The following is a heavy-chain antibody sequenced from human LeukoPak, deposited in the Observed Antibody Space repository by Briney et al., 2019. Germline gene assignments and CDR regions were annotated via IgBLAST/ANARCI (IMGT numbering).Heavy chain of an antibody. CDR3: ARDFRGYDSSGYHDTLDI. Sequence: SETLSLTCAVYGGSFSGYYWSWIRQPPGKGLEWIGEINHSGSTNYNLSLKSRVTISVDTSKNQFSLRLSSVTAADTAVYYCARDFRGYDSSGYHDTLDIWGQGTMVTVSS. D-gene: IGHD3-22*01. CDR1: GGSFSGYY. V-gene: IGHV4-34*01. CDR2: INHSGST. J-gene: IGHJ3*02.